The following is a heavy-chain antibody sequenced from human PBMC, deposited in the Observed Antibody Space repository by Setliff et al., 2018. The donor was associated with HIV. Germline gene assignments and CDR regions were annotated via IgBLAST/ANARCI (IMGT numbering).Heavy chain of an antibody. V-gene: IGHV4-39*01. CDR3: ARHQVIPTVIGAFDI. Sequence: PSETLSLTCTVSGVSISTSNSYWGWVRQPPGKGLEWIGSLYYGGSTYYNPSLKSRVTISVDTSKNHFSLKLSSVTAADTAVYYCARHQVIPTVIGAFDIWGQGTVVTVSS. CDR2: LYYGGST. CDR1: GVSISTSNSY. J-gene: IGHJ3*02. D-gene: IGHD3-16*02.